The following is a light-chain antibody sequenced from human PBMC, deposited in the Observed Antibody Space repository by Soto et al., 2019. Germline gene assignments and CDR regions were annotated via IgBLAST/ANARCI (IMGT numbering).Light chain of an antibody. Sequence: IVLTQSPDTLSLSPGERATLSCRASQSFSRSHLHWYQNKRGQNHRLLTYGTPSRATVRPDRFSGSGSRREFNIHIRRLGPEYFAGYSCEQYGRSPSTFGQGTKVDIK. J-gene: IGKJ1*01. CDR1: QSFSRSH. CDR3: EQYGRSPST. V-gene: IGKV3-20*01. CDR2: GTP.